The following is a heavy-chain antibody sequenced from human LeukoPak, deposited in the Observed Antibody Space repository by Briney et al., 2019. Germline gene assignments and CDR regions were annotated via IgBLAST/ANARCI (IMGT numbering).Heavy chain of an antibody. CDR1: GVSISRFY. Sequence: PSETLSLTCTLSGVSISRFYWSWIRHPAGKGLEWIGRIYTSVTTNYNPSLRSRVTMSVDTSKNQFSLRLSSVTAADTAVYYCATAGGTFDYWGQGNLVIVSS. J-gene: IGHJ4*02. V-gene: IGHV4-4*07. CDR2: IYTSVTT. D-gene: IGHD3-16*01. CDR3: ATAGGTFDY.